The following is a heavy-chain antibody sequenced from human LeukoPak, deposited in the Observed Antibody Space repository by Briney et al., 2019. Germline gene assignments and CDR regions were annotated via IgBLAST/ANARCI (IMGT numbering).Heavy chain of an antibody. CDR2: SFHSAHP. D-gene: IGHD3-10*01. Sequence: SETLSLTCAVSGDSISSGDYSWSWIRHPSGKGLEWSVYSFHSAHPFYNPSLKIRITISLYKAKIQICPGLTSVTASDPAVYSCARDLWFVNAPGSWFDPWGQGTLVTVSS. CDR3: ARDLWFVNAPGSWFDP. V-gene: IGHV4-30-2*01. CDR1: GDSISSGDYS. J-gene: IGHJ5*02.